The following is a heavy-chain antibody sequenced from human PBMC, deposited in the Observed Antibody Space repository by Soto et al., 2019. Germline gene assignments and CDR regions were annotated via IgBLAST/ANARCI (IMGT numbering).Heavy chain of an antibody. CDR1: GGTFSSYA. CDR2: IIPIFGTA. V-gene: IGHV1-69*13. D-gene: IGHD5-12*01. CDR3: ARDPLMGYSGYDRLGNYYGMDV. Sequence: SVKVSCKASGGTFSSYAISWVRQAPGQGLEWMGGIIPIFGTANYAQKFQGRVTITADESTSTAYMELSSLRSEDTAVYYCARDPLMGYSGYDRLGNYYGMDVWGQGXTVTVSS. J-gene: IGHJ6*02.